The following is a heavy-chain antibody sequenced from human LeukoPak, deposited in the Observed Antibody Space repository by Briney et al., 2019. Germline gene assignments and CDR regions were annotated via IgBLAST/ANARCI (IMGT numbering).Heavy chain of an antibody. CDR2: INHSGST. CDR1: GGSFSGYY. Sequence: SETLSLTCAVYGGSFSGYYWSWIRQPPGKGLEWIGEINHSGSTNYNPSLKSRVTISVDTSKNQFSLKLNSVTAADTAVYYCAGDYTLRSYRFDYWGQGTLVTVSS. V-gene: IGHV4-34*01. J-gene: IGHJ4*02. D-gene: IGHD3-10*01. CDR3: AGDYTLRSYRFDY.